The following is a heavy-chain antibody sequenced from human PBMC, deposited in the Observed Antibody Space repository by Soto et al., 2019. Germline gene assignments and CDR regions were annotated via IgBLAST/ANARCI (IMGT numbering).Heavy chain of an antibody. J-gene: IGHJ4*02. D-gene: IGHD5-18*01. V-gene: IGHV3-23*01. CDR2: ISGSGGST. CDR3: AKDWSGYSYGYEFGY. Sequence: PGGSLRFSCAASGFTFSSYAMSWVRQAPGKGLEWVSAISGSGGSTYYADSVKGRFTISRDNSKNTLYLQMNSLRAEDKAVYNCAKDWSGYSYGYEFGYWGQGTLVTVSS. CDR1: GFTFSSYA.